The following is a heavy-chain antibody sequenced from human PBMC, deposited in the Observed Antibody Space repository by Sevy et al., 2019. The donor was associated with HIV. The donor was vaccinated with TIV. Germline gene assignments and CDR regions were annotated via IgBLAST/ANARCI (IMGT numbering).Heavy chain of an antibody. Sequence: GGSLRLSCAASGFTFSSYWMSWVRQAPGKGLELVANIKDDGSQKYYVDSVKGRFTISRDNAKNSLNLQMNSLRVEDTAVYYCARDRTYGSFIDYWGQGTLVTVSS. CDR2: IKDDGSQK. V-gene: IGHV3-7*01. CDR3: ARDRTYGSFIDY. D-gene: IGHD3-10*01. J-gene: IGHJ4*02. CDR1: GFTFSSYW.